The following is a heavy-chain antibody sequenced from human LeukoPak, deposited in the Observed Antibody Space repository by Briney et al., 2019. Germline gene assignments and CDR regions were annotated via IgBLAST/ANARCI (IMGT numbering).Heavy chain of an antibody. Sequence: PGGSLRLSCAASGFTFSSYAMSWVRQAPGKGLEWVSAISGSGGSTYYADSVKGRFTISRDNSKNTLYLQMNSLRAEDTAVYYCAKDDGIVVVPAAIEWGQGTLVTVSS. V-gene: IGHV3-23*01. D-gene: IGHD2-2*02. CDR3: AKDDGIVVVPAAIE. CDR1: GFTFSSYA. CDR2: ISGSGGST. J-gene: IGHJ4*02.